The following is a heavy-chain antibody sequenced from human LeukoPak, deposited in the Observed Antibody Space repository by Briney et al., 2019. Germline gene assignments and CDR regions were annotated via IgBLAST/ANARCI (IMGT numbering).Heavy chain of an antibody. J-gene: IGHJ4*02. CDR3: ARSLNYYSGNYQLYDY. D-gene: IGHD1-26*01. CDR2: ISGYNGNT. V-gene: IGHV1-18*01. CDR1: GYTFTNYG. Sequence: PAASVKVSCKASGYTFTNYGISWVRQAPGQGLEWMGWISGYNGNTKYAQKFQGRVTMTTDTSTTTAYIELRSLRSDDTAVYYCARSLNYYSGNYQLYDYWGQGTLVTVSS.